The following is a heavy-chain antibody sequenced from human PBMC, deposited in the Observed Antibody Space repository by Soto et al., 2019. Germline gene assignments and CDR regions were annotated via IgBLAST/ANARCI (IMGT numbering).Heavy chain of an antibody. V-gene: IGHV1-8*01. Sequence: ASVKVSCKASGYTFTSYDINWVRQATGQGLEWMGWMNPNSGNTGYAQKFQGRVTMTRSTSISTAYMELSSLRSEDTAVYYCARTHYDSSGGNWFDPWGQGTLVTVSS. J-gene: IGHJ5*02. CDR1: GYTFTSYD. CDR2: MNPNSGNT. D-gene: IGHD3-22*01. CDR3: ARTHYDSSGGNWFDP.